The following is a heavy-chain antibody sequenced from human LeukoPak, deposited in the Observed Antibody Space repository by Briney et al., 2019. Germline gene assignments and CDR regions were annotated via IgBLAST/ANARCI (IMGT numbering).Heavy chain of an antibody. D-gene: IGHD2-15*01. Sequence: GGSLRLSCAASGFTFSSYSMNWVRKAPGKGLEWVSSISSSGSYIYYADSLKGRFTISRDNAKKSVYLQMNSLRAEDTAVYYCARGALDAATPFDSWGQGTLVTVSS. CDR3: ARGALDAATPFDS. J-gene: IGHJ5*01. CDR2: ISSSGSYI. V-gene: IGHV3-21*01. CDR1: GFTFSSYS.